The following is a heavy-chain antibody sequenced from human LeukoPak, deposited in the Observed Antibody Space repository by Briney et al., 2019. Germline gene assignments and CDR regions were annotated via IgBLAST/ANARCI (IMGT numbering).Heavy chain of an antibody. Sequence: ASVTVSCMDSGYTFTSYAMHWVRPAPGQRVEWMGWINAGNGNTKYSQKFQGRVTITRDTSASTAYMELSSLRSEDTAVYYCASWLAYCGGDCYSSDAFDIWGQGTMVTVSS. CDR2: INAGNGNT. D-gene: IGHD2-21*02. CDR1: GYTFTSYA. J-gene: IGHJ3*02. V-gene: IGHV1-3*01. CDR3: ASWLAYCGGDCYSSDAFDI.